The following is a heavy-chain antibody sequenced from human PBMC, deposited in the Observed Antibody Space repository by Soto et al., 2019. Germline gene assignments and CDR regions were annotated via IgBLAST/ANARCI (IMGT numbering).Heavy chain of an antibody. CDR3: AREGHRGYSYGQYNWFDP. Sequence: QVQLVESGGGVVQPGRSLRLSCAASGFTFSSYAMHWVRQAPGKGLERVAVISYDGSNKYYADSVKGRFTISRDNSKNTLYLQMNSLRAEDTAVYYCAREGHRGYSYGQYNWFDPWGQGTLVTVSS. J-gene: IGHJ5*02. D-gene: IGHD5-18*01. CDR1: GFTFSSYA. CDR2: ISYDGSNK. V-gene: IGHV3-30-3*01.